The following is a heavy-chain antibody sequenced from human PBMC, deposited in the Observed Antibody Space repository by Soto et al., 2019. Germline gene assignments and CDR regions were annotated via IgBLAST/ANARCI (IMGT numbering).Heavy chain of an antibody. J-gene: IGHJ6*02. CDR2: IWNDGNGY. CDR3: ARRQISPPTRGAASARGGMDV. CDR1: GFNFNNYG. Sequence: VQLVESGGGVVQPGRSLRLSCAASGFNFNNYGMHWVRQAPGKGLEWVAVIWNDGNGYYYANSVKGRFTISRDNSKNTLYLQMSSLRAEDTAVYYCARRQISPPTRGAASARGGMDVWGQGTTDTVSS. D-gene: IGHD6-13*01. V-gene: IGHV3-33*01.